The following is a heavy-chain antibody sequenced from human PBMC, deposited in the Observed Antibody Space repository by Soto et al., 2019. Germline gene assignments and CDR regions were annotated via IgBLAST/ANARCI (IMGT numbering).Heavy chain of an antibody. CDR3: AKDMWNWNYPYFDY. Sequence: QVQLVESGGGVVQPGRSLRLSCAASGFTFSSYGMHWVRQAPGKGLEWVAVISYDGSNKYYAASVKGRFTISRDNSKNTLYLQMNSLRAEDTAVYYCAKDMWNWNYPYFDYWGQGTLVTVSS. V-gene: IGHV3-30*18. D-gene: IGHD1-7*01. CDR2: ISYDGSNK. J-gene: IGHJ4*02. CDR1: GFTFSSYG.